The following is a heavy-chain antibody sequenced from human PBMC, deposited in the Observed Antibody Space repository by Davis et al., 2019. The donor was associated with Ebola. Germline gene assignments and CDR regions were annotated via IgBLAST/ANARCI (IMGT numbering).Heavy chain of an antibody. Sequence: PSETLSLTCAVYGGSFSGYDWSWIRQPPGKGLEWIGEINHSGSTNYNPSLKSRVTISVDTSKNQFSLKLSSVTAADTAVYYCASSYGGNSGYGYWGQGTLVTVSS. D-gene: IGHD4-23*01. CDR3: ASSYGGNSGYGY. CDR2: INHSGST. J-gene: IGHJ4*02. V-gene: IGHV4-34*01. CDR1: GGSFSGYD.